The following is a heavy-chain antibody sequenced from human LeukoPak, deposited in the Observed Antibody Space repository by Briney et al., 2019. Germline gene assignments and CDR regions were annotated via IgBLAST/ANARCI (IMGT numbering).Heavy chain of an antibody. V-gene: IGHV4-34*01. CDR2: INHSGST. CDR3: ARIVEMATIT. CDR1: GGSFSGYY. Sequence: PSETLSLTCAVYGGSFSGYYWSWIRQPPGKGLEWIGEINHSGSTNYNPSLKSRVTISVDTSKNQFSLKLSSVTAADTAVYYCARIVEMATITWGQGTLVTVSS. D-gene: IGHD5-24*01. J-gene: IGHJ5*02.